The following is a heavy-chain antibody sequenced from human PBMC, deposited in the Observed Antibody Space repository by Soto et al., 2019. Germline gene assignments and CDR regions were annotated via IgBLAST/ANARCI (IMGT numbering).Heavy chain of an antibody. CDR1: GFTFSSYA. Sequence: VQLLESGGGLVQPGGSLRLSCAASGFTFSSYAMSWVRQAPGKGLEWVSAISGSGGSTYYADSVKGRFTISRDNSKTPLNLKMNSLRAEDTAVYNCAKYDSGGYYYGYLDYWGQGPLVTVS. J-gene: IGHJ4*02. D-gene: IGHD3-22*01. V-gene: IGHV3-23*01. CDR3: AKYDSGGYYYGYLDY. CDR2: ISGSGGST.